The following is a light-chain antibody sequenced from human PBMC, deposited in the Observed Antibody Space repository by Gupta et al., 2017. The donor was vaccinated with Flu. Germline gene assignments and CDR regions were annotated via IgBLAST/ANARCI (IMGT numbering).Light chain of an antibody. Sequence: DIQMTQSPSSLSASVGDRVTITCQASQDISNYINWYQQKPGKAPKLLIYDAANLETGVPSRFSGSGSGTEFTFTISSLQPEDIATYYCQQEHHLLFTFVHGTKVEIK. V-gene: IGKV1-33*01. J-gene: IGKJ3*01. CDR1: QDISNY. CDR2: DAA. CDR3: QQEHHLLFT.